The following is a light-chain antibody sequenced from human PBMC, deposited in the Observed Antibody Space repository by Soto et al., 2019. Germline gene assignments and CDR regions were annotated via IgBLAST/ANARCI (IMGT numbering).Light chain of an antibody. CDR3: CSFTGSYTSLYV. CDR1: NSDVGGYNY. V-gene: IGLV2-11*01. Sequence: QSALTQPRSVSGSPGQSVTISCTGTNSDVGGYNYVSWYQQHPGKAPKVIIYDVTKRPSGVPDRFSGSKSGNTASLTISGLQAEDDAYYYCCSFTGSYTSLYVFGSGTKLTVL. J-gene: IGLJ1*01. CDR2: DVT.